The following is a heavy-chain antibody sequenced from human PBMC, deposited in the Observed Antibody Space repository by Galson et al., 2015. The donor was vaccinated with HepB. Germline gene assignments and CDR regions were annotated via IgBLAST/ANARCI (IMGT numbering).Heavy chain of an antibody. D-gene: IGHD6-13*01. Sequence: SVKVSCKASAHIFSNYDINWVRQATGQGLEWMGWMNPKSGRTGYAQRFQGRVTMTRDTSTSTAYMELSTLRSDDTAVYYCVKSGLYFMEQVQSYYNYYLDFWGKGTTVTVSS. J-gene: IGHJ6*03. CDR1: AHIFSNYD. CDR3: VKSGLYFMEQVQSYYNYYLDF. CDR2: MNPKSGRT. V-gene: IGHV1-8*02.